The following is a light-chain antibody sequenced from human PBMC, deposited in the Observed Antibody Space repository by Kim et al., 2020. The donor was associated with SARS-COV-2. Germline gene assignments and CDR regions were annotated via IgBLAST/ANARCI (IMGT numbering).Light chain of an antibody. J-gene: IGLJ3*02. CDR2: EDT. Sequence: SYELTQPPSVSVSPGQTARITCSGDALPKQYVYWFQQKPGQAHVVVIYEDTERPSGIPERFSGSTSGTTVTLTISGVQAEDEADYYCQSADSSDTFWVFGGGTQLTVL. CDR3: QSADSSDTFWV. V-gene: IGLV3-25*03. CDR1: ALPKQY.